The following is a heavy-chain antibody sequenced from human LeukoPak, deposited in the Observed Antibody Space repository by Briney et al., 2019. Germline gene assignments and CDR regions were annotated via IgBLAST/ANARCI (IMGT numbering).Heavy chain of an antibody. J-gene: IGHJ4*02. CDR2: IRPDGSEK. D-gene: IGHD6-19*01. CDR1: GSTFSNYW. V-gene: IGHV3-7*01. CDR3: ARDIVLTVAGTGDDY. Sequence: GGSLRLSCAASGSTFSNYWMSWVRQAPGKGLEWVANIRPDGSEKFYVDSVKGRFTLSRDNAKKSLYLRMNSLRVEDTAVYYCARDIVLTVAGTGDDYWGQGTLVTVSS.